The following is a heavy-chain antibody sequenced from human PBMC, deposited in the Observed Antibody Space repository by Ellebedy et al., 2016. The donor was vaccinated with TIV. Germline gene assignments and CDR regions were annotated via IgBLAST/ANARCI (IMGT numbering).Heavy chain of an antibody. D-gene: IGHD6-19*01. V-gene: IGHV1-46*01. CDR1: GCTFPNFY. J-gene: IGHJ1*01. Sequence: AASVKVSCKTSGCTFPNFYIHWVRQAPGQGLEWMGVIYPGDDSTTYTQRFQGRVPLTSDTSTGSVYMELSNLRSDDTAIYYCARDLEDGEVAGSQYWGQGTLVTVSS. CDR2: IYPGDDST. CDR3: ARDLEDGEVAGSQY.